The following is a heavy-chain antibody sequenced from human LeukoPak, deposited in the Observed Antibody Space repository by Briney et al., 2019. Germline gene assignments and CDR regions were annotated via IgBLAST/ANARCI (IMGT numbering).Heavy chain of an antibody. D-gene: IGHD3-16*01. Sequence: ASVKVSCKASGYTFGSYDINWVRQATGQGLEWMGWMNPNSGNTGYAQKLQGRLIMTTNTSISTAYMELSSLTSEDTAMYYCARGRNERDLRLLLYWGQGTLVTVSS. CDR3: ARGRNERDLRLLLY. CDR2: MNPNSGNT. J-gene: IGHJ4*02. V-gene: IGHV1-8*01. CDR1: GYTFGSYD.